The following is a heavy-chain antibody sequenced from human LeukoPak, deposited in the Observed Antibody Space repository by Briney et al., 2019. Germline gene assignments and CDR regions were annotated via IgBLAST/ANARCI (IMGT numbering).Heavy chain of an antibody. CDR1: GGTFSSYA. CDR3: GYCSGGSCSPRDAFDI. V-gene: IGHV1-69*13. Sequence: ASVKVSCKASGGTFSSYAISWVRQAPGQGLEWMGGIIPIFGTVNYAQKFQGRVTITADESTSTAYMELSSLRSEDTAVYYCGYCSGGSCSPRDAFDIWGQGTMVTVSS. D-gene: IGHD2-15*01. CDR2: IIPIFGTV. J-gene: IGHJ3*02.